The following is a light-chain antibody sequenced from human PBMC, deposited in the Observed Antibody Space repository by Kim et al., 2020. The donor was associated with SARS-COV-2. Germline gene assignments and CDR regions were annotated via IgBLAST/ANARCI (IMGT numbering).Light chain of an antibody. V-gene: IGLV3-19*01. CDR1: SLTNYY. J-gene: IGLJ1*01. Sequence: SSELTQDPAVSVALGHTVTITCQGDSLTNYYASWYQQRPGQAPVLVIYDKNSRPSGISDRFSGSSSENTASLTITGALAEDEADYSCNSRASSAQRYVFG. CDR3: NSRASSAQRYV. CDR2: DKN.